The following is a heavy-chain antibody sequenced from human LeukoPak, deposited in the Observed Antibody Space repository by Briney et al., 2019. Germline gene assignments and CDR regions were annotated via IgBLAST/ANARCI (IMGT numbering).Heavy chain of an antibody. CDR3: ASSVVIANFDY. CDR2: IIPIFGTA. J-gene: IGHJ4*02. Sequence: SVKVSCKASGGTFSSYAISWVRQAPGQGLEWMGGIIPIFGTANYAQKFQGRVTITADKSTSTAYMELSSLRSEDTAVYYCASSVVIANFDYWGQGTLVTVSS. D-gene: IGHD3-22*01. V-gene: IGHV1-69*06. CDR1: GGTFSSYA.